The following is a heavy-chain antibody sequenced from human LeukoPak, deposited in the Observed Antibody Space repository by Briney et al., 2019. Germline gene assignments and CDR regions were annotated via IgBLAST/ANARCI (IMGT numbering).Heavy chain of an antibody. CDR1: GFTFSSYG. D-gene: IGHD5-12*01. CDR3: AKGVDILYYYYGMDV. J-gene: IGHJ6*02. CDR2: ISYDGSNK. V-gene: IGHV3-30*18. Sequence: PGGSLRLSCAASGFTFSSYGMHWVRQAPGKGLEWVAVISYDGSNKYYADSVKGRFTISRDNSKNTLCLQMNSLRAEDTAVYYCAKGVDILYYYYGMDVWGQGTTVTVSS.